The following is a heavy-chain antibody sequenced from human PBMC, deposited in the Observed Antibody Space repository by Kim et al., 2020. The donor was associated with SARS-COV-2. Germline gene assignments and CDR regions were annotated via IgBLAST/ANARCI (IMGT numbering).Heavy chain of an antibody. V-gene: IGHV1-46*01. CDR3: ARDRPRRYRYYFYY. J-gene: IGHJ4*02. CDR1: GYTFTSYY. CDR2: INPSAGTT. D-gene: IGHD3-16*02. Sequence: ASVKVSCKASGYTFTSYYIHWVRQAPGQGLEWMGVINPSAGTTSYAQKFQGSVTMTGDTSTSTAYLELSSLRSEDTAVYYCARDRPRRYRYYFYYWGQGT.